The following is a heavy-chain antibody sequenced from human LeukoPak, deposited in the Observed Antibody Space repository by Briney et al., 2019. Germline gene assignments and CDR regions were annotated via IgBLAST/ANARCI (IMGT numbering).Heavy chain of an antibody. CDR2: INGDGSRT. J-gene: IGHJ4*02. V-gene: IGHV3-74*01. Sequence: GGSQRLSCAASGLSFSSYWMHWVRQAPGKGLVWVSRINGDGSRTYYADSVKGRFTISRDNAKNTLHVQMNGLRAEDTAVYYCAREASQDYFDYWGQGTLVIVSS. CDR1: GLSFSSYW. CDR3: AREASQDYFDY.